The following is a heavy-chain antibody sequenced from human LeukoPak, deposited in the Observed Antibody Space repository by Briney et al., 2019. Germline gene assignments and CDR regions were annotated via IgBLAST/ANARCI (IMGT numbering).Heavy chain of an antibody. CDR1: GFTFSNAW. CDR3: TSQSTTGDLLIDDY. V-gene: IGHV3-15*01. Sequence: GGSLRLSCAASGFTFSNAWMSWVRQAPGKGLEWVGRIKSKTDGGTTDYAAPVKGRFTISRDDSKNTLYLQMNSLKTEDTAVYYCTSQSTTGDLLIDDYWGQGTLVTVSS. J-gene: IGHJ4*02. CDR2: IKSKTDGGTT. D-gene: IGHD7-27*01.